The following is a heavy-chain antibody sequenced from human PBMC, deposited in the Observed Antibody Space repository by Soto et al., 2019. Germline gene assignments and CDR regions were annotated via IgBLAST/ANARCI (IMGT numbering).Heavy chain of an antibody. J-gene: IGHJ6*02. CDR2: IRSETFGGTA. V-gene: IGHV3-49*04. Sequence: PGGSLRLSCITSGFVVGDYAMIWVRQAPGKGLEWVAFIRSETFGGTADYAASVKGRFTVSRDDSKRITYLQMSSLKSEDTAVYFCTRGGIDVVVPAAQGFFYYGMDVWGQGTTVTVSS. D-gene: IGHD2-2*01. CDR1: GFVVGDYA. CDR3: TRGGIDVVVPAAQGFFYYGMDV.